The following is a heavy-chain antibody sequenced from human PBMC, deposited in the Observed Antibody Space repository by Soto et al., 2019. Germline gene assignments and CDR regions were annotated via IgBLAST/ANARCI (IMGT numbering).Heavy chain of an antibody. CDR3: ARSYGSGAGDALDI. D-gene: IGHD3-10*01. V-gene: IGHV4-4*07. CDR1: GGSISSYY. Sequence: QVQLQESGPGLVKPSETLSLTCTVSGGSISSYYWSWIREPAGKGLEWIGRIYTSGSTNYNPSPKSRATTSVDTPKSQCSQKPSSVTAADTAVEYCARSYGSGAGDALDIWGQGTTVTVSS. J-gene: IGHJ3*02. CDR2: IYTSGST.